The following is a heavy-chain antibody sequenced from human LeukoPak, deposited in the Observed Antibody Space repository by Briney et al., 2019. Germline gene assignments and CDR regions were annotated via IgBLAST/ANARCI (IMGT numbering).Heavy chain of an antibody. J-gene: IGHJ3*02. CDR2: FDPEDGET. CDR3: AREAGYSGRENAFDI. CDR1: GYTLTELS. V-gene: IGHV1-24*01. Sequence: ASVKVSCKVSGYTLTELSMHWMRQAPGKGLEWMGGFDPEDGETIYAQKFQGRVTMTRDTSTSTVYMELSSLRSEDTAVYYCAREAGYSGRENAFDIWGQGTMVTVSS. D-gene: IGHD1-26*01.